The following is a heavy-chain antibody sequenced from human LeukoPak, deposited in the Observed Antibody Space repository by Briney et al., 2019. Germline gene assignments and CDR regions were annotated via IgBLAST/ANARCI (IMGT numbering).Heavy chain of an antibody. CDR3: AIRYIAAAGTENYGMDV. D-gene: IGHD6-13*01. V-gene: IGHV1-69*13. Sequence: ASVKVSCKASGGTFSSYAISWVRQAPGQGLEWMGGIIPIFGTANYAQKFQGRVTTTADESTSTAYMELSSLRSEDTAVYYCAIRYIAAAGTENYGMDVWGQGTTVTVSS. CDR1: GGTFSSYA. CDR2: IIPIFGTA. J-gene: IGHJ6*02.